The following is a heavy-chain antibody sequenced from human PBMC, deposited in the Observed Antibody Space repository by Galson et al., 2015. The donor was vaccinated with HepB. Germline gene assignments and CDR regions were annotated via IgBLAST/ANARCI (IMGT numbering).Heavy chain of an antibody. V-gene: IGHV3-7*03. D-gene: IGHD3-9*01. CDR2: IKQDGSEK. J-gene: IGHJ4*02. CDR1: GFTFSSYW. CDR3: ARDRLRYFDWLSPSGGPFDY. Sequence: SLRLSCAASGFTFSSYWVSWVRQAPGKGLEWVANIKQDGSEKYYVDSVKGRFTISRDNAKNSLYLQMISLRAEDTAVYYCARDRLRYFDWLSPSGGPFDYWGQGTLVTVSS.